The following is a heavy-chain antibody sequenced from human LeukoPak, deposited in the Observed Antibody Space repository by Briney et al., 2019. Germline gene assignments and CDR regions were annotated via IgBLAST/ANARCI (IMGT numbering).Heavy chain of an antibody. J-gene: IGHJ6*03. Sequence: SETLSLTCSVYGGSFSGYYWSWIRQPPGKGLEWIGEINHSGSTNYNPSLKSRVTISVDTSKNQFSLKLSSVTAADTAVYYCARRIWNRGYYYYYYMDVWGKGTTVSVSS. V-gene: IGHV4-34*01. D-gene: IGHD2-15*01. CDR1: GGSFSGYY. CDR3: ARRIWNRGYYYYYYMDV. CDR2: INHSGST.